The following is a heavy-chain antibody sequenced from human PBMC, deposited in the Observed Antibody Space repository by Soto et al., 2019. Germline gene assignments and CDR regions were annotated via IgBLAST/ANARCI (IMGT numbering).Heavy chain of an antibody. CDR1: GFTFSSYW. J-gene: IGHJ6*02. D-gene: IGHD6-13*01. V-gene: IGHV3-7*01. CDR2: IKQDGSEK. CDR3: ARDNVAAAGTYYYYGMDV. Sequence: GESLKISCAASGFTFSSYWMSWVRQAPGKGLEWVANIKQDGSEKYYVDSVKGRFTISRDNAKNSLYLQMNSLRAEDTAVYYCARDNVAAAGTYYYYGMDVWGQGTTVTVSS.